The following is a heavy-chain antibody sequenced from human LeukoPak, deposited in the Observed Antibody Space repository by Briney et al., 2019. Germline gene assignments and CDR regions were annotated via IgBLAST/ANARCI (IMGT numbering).Heavy chain of an antibody. J-gene: IGHJ3*02. CDR1: GGSISSYY. Sequence: SETLSLTCTVSGGSISSYYWSWIRQPAGKGLEWIGSIYYSGSTYYNPSLKSRVTISVDTSKNQFSLKLSSVTAADTAVYYCARDGADSSGYRWDDAFDIWGQGTMVTVSS. CDR2: IYYSGST. D-gene: IGHD3-22*01. CDR3: ARDGADSSGYRWDDAFDI. V-gene: IGHV4-4*07.